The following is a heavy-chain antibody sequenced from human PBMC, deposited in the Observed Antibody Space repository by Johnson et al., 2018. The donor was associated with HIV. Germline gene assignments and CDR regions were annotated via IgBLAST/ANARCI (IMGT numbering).Heavy chain of an antibody. J-gene: IGHJ3*02. Sequence: QVHLVESGGGVVQPGGSLRLSCAASGFTFSSYGMHWVRQAPGNGLEWVAFIRYDGSNKYYADSVKGRFTISRDNSKNTLYLQMNSLRVEDTAVYYCAKDIRLVSAYDDILSGTSFDAFDIWDQGTMVTVSS. CDR1: GFTFSSYG. D-gene: IGHD3-9*01. V-gene: IGHV3-30*02. CDR2: IRYDGSNK. CDR3: AKDIRLVSAYDDILSGTSFDAFDI.